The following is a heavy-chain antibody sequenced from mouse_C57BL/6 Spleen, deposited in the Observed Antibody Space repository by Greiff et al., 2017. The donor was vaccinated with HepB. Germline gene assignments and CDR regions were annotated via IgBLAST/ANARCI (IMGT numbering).Heavy chain of an antibody. J-gene: IGHJ4*01. CDR1: GFNIKDDY. D-gene: IGHD1-1*01. CDR2: IDPENGDT. CDR3: TTSITTVVDY. Sequence: EVKLMESGAELVRPGASVKLSCTASGFNIKDDYMHWVKQRPEQGLEWIGWIDPENGDTEYASKFQGKATITADTSSNTAYLQLSSLTSEDTAVYYCTTSITTVVDYWGQGTSVTVSS. V-gene: IGHV14-4*01.